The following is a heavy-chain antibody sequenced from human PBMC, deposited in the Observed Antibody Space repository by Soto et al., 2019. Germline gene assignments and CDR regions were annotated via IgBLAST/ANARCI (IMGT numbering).Heavy chain of an antibody. CDR1: GFTFSSYG. CDR3: AKDGQYCSGGSCYGGDCFDY. Sequence: QVQLVESGGGVVQPGRSLRLSCAASGFTFSSYGMHWVRQAPGKGLEWVAVISYDGSNKYYADSVKGRFTISRDNSKNTLYLQMNSLRAEDTAVYYCAKDGQYCSGGSCYGGDCFDYWGQGTLVTVSS. D-gene: IGHD2-15*01. J-gene: IGHJ4*02. V-gene: IGHV3-30*18. CDR2: ISYDGSNK.